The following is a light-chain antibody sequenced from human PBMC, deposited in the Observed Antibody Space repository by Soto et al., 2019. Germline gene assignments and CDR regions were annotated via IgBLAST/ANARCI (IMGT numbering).Light chain of an antibody. Sequence: QSALTQPASVSGSPGQSITISCTGTGSDVGGYNYVSWYQQHPGKAPKLMIYDVSTRPARVSNRFSGSKSGNTASLTISGVQSEDEGDYYCSSYTSSSTLVFGGGTKLTVL. CDR1: GSDVGGYNY. V-gene: IGLV2-14*01. CDR3: SSYTSSSTLV. CDR2: DVS. J-gene: IGLJ2*01.